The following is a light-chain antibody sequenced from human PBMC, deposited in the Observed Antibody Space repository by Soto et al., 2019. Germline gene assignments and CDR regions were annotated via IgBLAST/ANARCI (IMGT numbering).Light chain of an antibody. CDR1: QSVRSS. CDR3: QHYNSYSEA. J-gene: IGKJ1*01. CDR2: DAS. V-gene: IGKV3-11*01. Sequence: EIVLTQSPSTLTVSAGDRATLSCRASQSVRSSLARYQQKPGQAPRLLIYDASKRATGIPARFSGSASGTEFTLTISSLQPDDFATYYCQHYNSYSEAFGQGTKVDI.